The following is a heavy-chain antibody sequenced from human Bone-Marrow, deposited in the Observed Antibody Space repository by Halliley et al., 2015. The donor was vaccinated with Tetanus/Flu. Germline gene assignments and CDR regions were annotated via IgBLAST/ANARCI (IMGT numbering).Heavy chain of an antibody. V-gene: IGHV1-18*01. CDR2: RAAYNADT. CDR3: SRSTGAIPGDF. D-gene: IGHD1-26*01. Sequence: QLVQSGAEVKKPGASVKVSCKASGYTFTDFGVTWVRQAPGQGLEWLGWRAAYNADTKYTPKLQGRLTLTTDSSTSTAYLDLRSLGSDDTALYYCSRSTGAIPGDFWGQGTLVTVSS. CDR1: GYTFTDFG. J-gene: IGHJ1*01.